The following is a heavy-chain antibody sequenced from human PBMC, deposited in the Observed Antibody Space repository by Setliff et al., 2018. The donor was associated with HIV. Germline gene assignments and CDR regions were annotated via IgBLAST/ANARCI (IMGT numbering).Heavy chain of an antibody. J-gene: IGHJ4*02. D-gene: IGHD6-13*01. CDR3: AKAIRPAAAGTWLGPFDY. V-gene: IGHV3-23*01. CDR1: GFTFSSYA. Sequence: GGSLRPSCAASGFTFSSYAMGWVRQAPGKGLEWVSSISGSGGTTYYADSVKGRFTISRDISKNTLYLQMNSLRTEDTAIYYCAKAIRPAAAGTWLGPFDYWGQGTLVTVSS. CDR2: ISGSGGTT.